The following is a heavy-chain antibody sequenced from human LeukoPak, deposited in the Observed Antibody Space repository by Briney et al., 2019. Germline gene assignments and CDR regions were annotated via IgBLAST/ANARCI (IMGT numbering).Heavy chain of an antibody. J-gene: IGHJ4*02. CDR2: INPSGGST. D-gene: IGHD5-18*01. CDR3: ASNRYSYAPPDY. Sequence: ASVKVSCKASGYTFTGYYMHWVRQAPGQGLEWMGIINPSGGSTSYAQKFQGRVTMTRDTSTSTVYMELSSLRSEDTAVYYCASNRYSYAPPDYWGQGTLVTVSS. V-gene: IGHV1-46*01. CDR1: GYTFTGYY.